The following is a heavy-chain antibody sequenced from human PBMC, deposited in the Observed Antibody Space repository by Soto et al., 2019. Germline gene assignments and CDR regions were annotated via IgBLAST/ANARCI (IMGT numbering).Heavy chain of an antibody. J-gene: IGHJ6*03. D-gene: IGHD3-3*01. CDR2: ISSSGTTI. V-gene: IGHV3-48*01. CDR1: GFTFSSYS. CDR3: ARIGFYDFWSGYESPMDV. Sequence: EVQLVESGGGLVQPGGSLRLSCAASGFTFSSYSMNWVRQAPGKGLEWVSFISSSGTTIYYADSVKGRFTISRDNAKNSLYLQMNSLRAEDPAVYYCARIGFYDFWSGYESPMDVWGKRTTVTVSS.